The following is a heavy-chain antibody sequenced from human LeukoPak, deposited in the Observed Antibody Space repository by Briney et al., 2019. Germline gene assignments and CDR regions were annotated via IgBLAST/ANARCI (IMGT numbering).Heavy chain of an antibody. CDR1: GFTFSSYS. CDR2: ISSSSYI. V-gene: IGHV3-21*01. Sequence: GGSLRLSCAASGFTFSSYSMNWVRQAPGKGLEWVSSISSSSYIYYADSVKGRFTISRDNAKNSLYLQMNSLRAEDTAVYYCARGRAGYYDSSGYYRPIDYWGQGTLVTVSS. D-gene: IGHD3-22*01. J-gene: IGHJ4*02. CDR3: ARGRAGYYDSSGYYRPIDY.